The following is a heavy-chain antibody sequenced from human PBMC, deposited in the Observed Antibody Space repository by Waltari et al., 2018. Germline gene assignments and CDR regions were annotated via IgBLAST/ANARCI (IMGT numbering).Heavy chain of an antibody. D-gene: IGHD1-1*01. CDR2: ISVSNGNT. V-gene: IGHV1-18*01. CDR1: GYTFSSYG. J-gene: IGHJ6*03. Sequence: QVQLVQSGAEVKKPGTSVKVSCQASGYTFSSYGISLVRQAPGQGREWMGWISVSNGNTNSAPELQGRVTMTTDTSTSTAYLEVRSLRSDDTAVYYCARMTGDARGGNYYYYMDAWGKGTTVTVSS. CDR3: ARMTGDARGGNYYYYMDA.